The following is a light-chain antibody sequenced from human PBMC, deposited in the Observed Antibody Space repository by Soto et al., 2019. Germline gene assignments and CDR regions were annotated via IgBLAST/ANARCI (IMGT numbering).Light chain of an antibody. V-gene: IGKV1-8*01. CDR2: AAS. CDR3: QQDNQWSPIT. Sequence: TGEKGNSTCRASQGISSYLAWYQQKPGKAPKLLIYAASTLQSGVPSRFSGSGSGTEFTLTITSLQSDDFAVYYCQQDNQWSPITFGQGTRLEIK. CDR1: QGISSY. J-gene: IGKJ5*01.